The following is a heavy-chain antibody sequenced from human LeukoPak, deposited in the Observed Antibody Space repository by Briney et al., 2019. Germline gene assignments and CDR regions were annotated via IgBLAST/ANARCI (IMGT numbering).Heavy chain of an antibody. V-gene: IGHV5-51*01. D-gene: IGHD2-2*01. CDR1: GFSFTSYW. J-gene: IGHJ6*02. Sequence: GDSLKISCKGSGFSFTSYWIGWVRQMPGKGLEWMGIIYPGDLDTRYSPSFQGQVTISADKSISTAYLQWSSLKASDTAMYYCARHEGYCSSTSCYHYYYYGMDVWGQGTTVTVSS. CDR3: ARHEGYCSSTSCYHYYYYGMDV. CDR2: IYPGDLDT.